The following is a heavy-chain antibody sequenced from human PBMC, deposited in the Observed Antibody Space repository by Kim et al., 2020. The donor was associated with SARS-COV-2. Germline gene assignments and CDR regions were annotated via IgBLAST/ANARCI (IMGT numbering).Heavy chain of an antibody. CDR3: ARDLDGIDY. J-gene: IGHJ4*02. Sequence: DYSPSLKSRVTISMDTSKNQFSLRLSSVTAADTAMYYCARDLDGIDYWGQGTLVTVSS. V-gene: IGHV4-31*02.